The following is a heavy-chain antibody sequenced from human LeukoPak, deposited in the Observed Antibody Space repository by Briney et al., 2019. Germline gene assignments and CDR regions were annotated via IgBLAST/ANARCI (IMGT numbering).Heavy chain of an antibody. CDR1: GGTFSSYA. CDR2: IIPIFGTA. Sequence: SVKVSCKASGGTFSSYAISWVRQAPGQGLEWMGGIIPIFGTANYAQKFQGRVTITADESTSTAYMELSSLRSEDTAVYYCARPITIFGVVSYFDYWGQGTLVTVSS. D-gene: IGHD3-3*01. J-gene: IGHJ4*02. CDR3: ARPITIFGVVSYFDY. V-gene: IGHV1-69*13.